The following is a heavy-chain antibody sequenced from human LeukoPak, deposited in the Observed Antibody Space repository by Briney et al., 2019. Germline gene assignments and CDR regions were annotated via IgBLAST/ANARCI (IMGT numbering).Heavy chain of an antibody. CDR2: INAGNGNT. CDR1: GYTFTSYA. CDR3: ARGAYYYYYMDV. V-gene: IGHV1-3*03. Sequence: ASVKVSCKASGYTFTSYAMHWVRQAPGQRLEWMGWINAGNGNTKYSQEFQGRVTITRDTSASTAYMELSSLRSEDMAVYYCARGAYYYYYMDVWGEGTTVTISS. J-gene: IGHJ6*03.